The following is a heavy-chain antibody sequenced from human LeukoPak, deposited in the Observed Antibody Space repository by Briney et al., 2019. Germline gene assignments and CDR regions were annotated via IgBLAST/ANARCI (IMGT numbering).Heavy chain of an antibody. D-gene: IGHD2-2*01. V-gene: IGHV1-2*02. CDR3: ASLIGAPVGFLAAAMTLDDY. J-gene: IGHJ4*02. CDR2: INPNSGGT. CDR1: GYTFTGYY. Sequence: ASVKVSCKASGYTFTGYYMHWVRQAPGQGLEWMGWINPNSGGTNYAQKFQGRVTMTRDTSISTAYMELSRLRSDDTAVYYCASLIGAPVGFLAAAMTLDDYWSQGTLVTVSS.